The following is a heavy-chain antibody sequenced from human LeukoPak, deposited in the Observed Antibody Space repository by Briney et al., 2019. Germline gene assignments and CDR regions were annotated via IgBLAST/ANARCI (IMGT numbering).Heavy chain of an antibody. V-gene: IGHV3-74*01. CDR2: INSDGSST. CDR3: ARSGFFSLYFDY. J-gene: IGHJ4*02. CDR1: GFTFSSYW. Sequence: GGSLRLSCAASGFTFSSYWMHWVRQAPGKGLVWVSRINSDGSSTSYADSVKGRFTISRDNAKNTLYLQMNSLRAEDTAVYYCARSGFFSLYFDYWGQGTPVTVSS. D-gene: IGHD5-12*01.